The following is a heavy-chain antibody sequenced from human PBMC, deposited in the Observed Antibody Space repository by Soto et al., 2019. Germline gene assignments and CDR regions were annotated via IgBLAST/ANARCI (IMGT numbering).Heavy chain of an antibody. Sequence: ASVKVSCKTSGYTFTSHLITWVRQAPGQGLEWMGWITPYNRNTNYAQKFQGRVTMTTDTSAHTAYMELRSLRSDDTAMYYCARDAGIPSNGMDVWGQGTAVTVSS. D-gene: IGHD6-13*01. CDR1: GYTFTSHL. V-gene: IGHV1-18*01. CDR2: ITPYNRNT. CDR3: ARDAGIPSNGMDV. J-gene: IGHJ6*02.